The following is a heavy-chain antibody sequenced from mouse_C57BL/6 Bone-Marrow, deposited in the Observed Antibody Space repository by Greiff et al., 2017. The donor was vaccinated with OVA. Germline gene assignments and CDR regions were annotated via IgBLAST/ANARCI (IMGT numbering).Heavy chain of an antibody. CDR3: AREELRQFAY. V-gene: IGHV5-17*01. J-gene: IGHJ3*01. Sequence: EVKLQESGGGLVKPGGSLKLSCAASGFTFSDYGMHWVRQAPEKGLEWVAYISSGSSTIYYADTVKGRFTISRDNAKNTLFLQMTSLRSEDTAMYYCAREELRQFAYWGQGTLVTVSA. CDR1: GFTFSDYG. CDR2: ISSGSSTI.